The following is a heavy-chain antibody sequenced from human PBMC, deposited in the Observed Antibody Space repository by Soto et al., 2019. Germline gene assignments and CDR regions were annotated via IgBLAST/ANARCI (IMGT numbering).Heavy chain of an antibody. V-gene: IGHV3-23*01. CDR2: ISGSGRST. CDR3: AKFSATSIYDISSVPDY. CDR1: GFTFSNYG. Sequence: TGGSLRLSCAASGFTFSNYGMTWVRQAPGKGLEWASAISGSGRSTFYADSVKGRFTISRDNSKNTLYLQMNSLRAEDTAVYYCAKFSATSIYDISSVPDYWGQGTLVTVSS. D-gene: IGHD6-6*01. J-gene: IGHJ4*02.